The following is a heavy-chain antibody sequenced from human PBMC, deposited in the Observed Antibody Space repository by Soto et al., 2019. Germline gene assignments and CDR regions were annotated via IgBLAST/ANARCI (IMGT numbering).Heavy chain of an antibody. Sequence: EVQLVESGGGLVQPGRSLRLSCAASGFTFDDYAMHWVRQAPGKGLEWVSGISWNSGSIGYADSVKGRFTISRDNAKNSLYLQMNSLRAEDTALYYCAKDRAQYSSSRYLFPFQHWGQGTLVTVSS. J-gene: IGHJ1*01. D-gene: IGHD6-13*01. CDR2: ISWNSGSI. V-gene: IGHV3-9*01. CDR3: AKDRAQYSSSRYLFPFQH. CDR1: GFTFDDYA.